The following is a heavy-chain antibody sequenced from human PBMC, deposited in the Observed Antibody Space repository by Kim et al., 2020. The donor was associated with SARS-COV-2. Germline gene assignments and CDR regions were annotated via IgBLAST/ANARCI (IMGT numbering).Heavy chain of an antibody. J-gene: IGHJ4*02. V-gene: IGHV3-33*01. CDR2: IWYDGSNE. CDR1: GFTFSNYG. CDR3: AANFDF. Sequence: GGSLRLSCAASGFTFSNYGMHWVRQAPGKGLEWVAVIWYDGSNEYYADSVKGRFTISRDNSKNTLYLQMHSLRAEDTAIYYCAANFDFWGQGTLVTVSS.